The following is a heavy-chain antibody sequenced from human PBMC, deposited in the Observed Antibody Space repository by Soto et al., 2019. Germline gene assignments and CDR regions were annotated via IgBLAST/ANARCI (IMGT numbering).Heavy chain of an antibody. J-gene: IGHJ5*02. CDR3: AREERVMVQLERRNWFDP. CDR1: GFTFSSYS. V-gene: IGHV3-21*01. Sequence: EVQLVESGGGLVKPGGSLRLSCAASGFTFSSYSMNWVRQAPGKGLEWVSSISSSSSYIYYADSVKGRFTISRDNAKNSLYLQMNSLRAEDTAVYYCAREERVMVQLERRNWFDPWGQGTLVTVSS. D-gene: IGHD1-1*01. CDR2: ISSSSSYI.